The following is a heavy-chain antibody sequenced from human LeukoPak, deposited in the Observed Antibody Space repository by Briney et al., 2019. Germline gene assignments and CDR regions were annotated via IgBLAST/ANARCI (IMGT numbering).Heavy chain of an antibody. CDR3: ARGLSFRYCSGGSCYSRPSWFDP. CDR2: MNPNSGNT. V-gene: IGHV1-8*01. Sequence: ASVKVSCKASGYTFTSYDINWVRQATGQGLEWMGWMNPNSGNTGYAQEFQGRVTMTRNTSISTAYMELSSLRSEDTAVYYCARGLSFRYCSGGSCYSRPSWFDPWGQGTLVTVSS. D-gene: IGHD2-15*01. CDR1: GYTFTSYD. J-gene: IGHJ5*02.